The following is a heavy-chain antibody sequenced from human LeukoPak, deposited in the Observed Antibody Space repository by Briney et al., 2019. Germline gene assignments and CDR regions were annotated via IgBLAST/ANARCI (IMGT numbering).Heavy chain of an antibody. V-gene: IGHV4-61*02. CDR2: ISSSGST. J-gene: IGHJ5*02. D-gene: IGHD3-3*02. CDR3: ARGHYWFDP. Sequence: PSETLSLTCTVSGDSISSGDYYWSWIRQPAGKGLEWIGRISSSGSTNYNPSLKSRVTISVDTSKNQFSLKLSSVTAADTAVYYCARGHYWFDPWGQGTLVTVSS. CDR1: GDSISSGDYY.